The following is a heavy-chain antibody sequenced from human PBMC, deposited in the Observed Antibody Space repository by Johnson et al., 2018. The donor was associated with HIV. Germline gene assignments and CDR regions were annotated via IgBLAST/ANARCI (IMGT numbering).Heavy chain of an antibody. CDR2: IYSGGST. CDR3: ARTRQGAFDI. J-gene: IGHJ3*02. V-gene: IGHV3-66*02. Sequence: EMQLVESGGGLVQPGGSLRLSCAASGFTVSSNYMSWVRQAPGQGLEWVSVIYSGGSTYYADSVKGRFTISRDNSKNTLYLQMNILRAEDTAVYYCARTRQGAFDIWGQGTVVTVSS. CDR1: GFTVSSNY.